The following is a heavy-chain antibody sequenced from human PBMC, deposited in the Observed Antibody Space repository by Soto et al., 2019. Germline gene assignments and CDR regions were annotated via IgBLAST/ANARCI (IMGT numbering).Heavy chain of an antibody. V-gene: IGHV3-11*01. D-gene: IGHD4-17*01. Sequence: QVQLVESGGGLVKPGGSLRLSCAASGFTFSDYYMSWIRQAPGKGLEWVSYISSSGSTIYYADSVKGRFTISRDNAKNSLYLQRNSLRAADTAVYYCARGPTAYGDYTHGSKFDLWGRGTLVTVSS. J-gene: IGHJ2*01. CDR3: ARGPTAYGDYTHGSKFDL. CDR2: ISSSGSTI. CDR1: GFTFSDYY.